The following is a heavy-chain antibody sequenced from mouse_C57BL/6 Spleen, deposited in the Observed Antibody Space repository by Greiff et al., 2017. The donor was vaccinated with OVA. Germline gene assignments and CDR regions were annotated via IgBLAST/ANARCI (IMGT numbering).Heavy chain of an antibody. Sequence: QVQLQQPGAELVMPGASVKLSCKASGYTFTSYWMHWVKQRPGQGLEWIGEIDPSDSYTNYNQKFKGKSTLTVDKSSSTAYMQLSSLTSEDSAVYYCARKTGTKGLYFDDWGQGTTLTVSS. CDR2: IDPSDSYT. CDR3: ARKTGTKGLYFDD. J-gene: IGHJ2*01. CDR1: GYTFTSYW. D-gene: IGHD4-1*01. V-gene: IGHV1-69*01.